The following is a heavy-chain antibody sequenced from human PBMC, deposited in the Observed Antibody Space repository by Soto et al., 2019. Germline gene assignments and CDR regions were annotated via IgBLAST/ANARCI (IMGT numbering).Heavy chain of an antibody. J-gene: IGHJ6*02. D-gene: IGHD6-19*01. CDR1: GYSFTSYW. Sequence: GESLKISCKGSGYSFTSYWIGWVRQMPGKGLEWMGIIYPGDSDARYSPSFQGQVTISADKSISIAYLQWSSLKASDTAVYYCARSRRGAYSSGWYSPSGYYNYGIDVWGQGTKVTVSS. CDR2: IYPGDSDA. CDR3: ARSRRGAYSSGWYSPSGYYNYGIDV. V-gene: IGHV5-51*01.